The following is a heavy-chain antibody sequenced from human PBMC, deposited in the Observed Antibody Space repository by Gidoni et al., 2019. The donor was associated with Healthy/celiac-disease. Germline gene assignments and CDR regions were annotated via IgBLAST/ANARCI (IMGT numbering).Heavy chain of an antibody. Sequence: QVTLRESGPALVKPTQTLTLTCTFSGFSLSTSGMCVSWIRQPPGKALEWLALIDWDDDKYYSTSLKTRLTISKDTSKNQVVLTMTNMDPVDTATYYCARIPSDYYDSSGSRYYGMDVWGQGTTVTVSS. CDR1: GFSLSTSGMC. CDR3: ARIPSDYYDSSGSRYYGMDV. CDR2: IDWDDDK. J-gene: IGHJ6*02. D-gene: IGHD3-22*01. V-gene: IGHV2-70*01.